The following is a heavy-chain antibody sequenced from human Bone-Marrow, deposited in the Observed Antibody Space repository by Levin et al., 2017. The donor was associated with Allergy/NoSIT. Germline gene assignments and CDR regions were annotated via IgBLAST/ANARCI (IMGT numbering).Heavy chain of an antibody. D-gene: IGHD4-17*01. CDR1: GGSISSGDYY. CDR2: IYYSGST. CDR3: ASQDYGDYGWYFDL. V-gene: IGHV4-30-4*01. Sequence: SETLSLTCTVSGGSISSGDYYWSWIRQPPGKGLEWIGYIYYSGSTYYNPSLKSRVTISVDTSKNQFSLKLSSVTAADTAVYYCASQDYGDYGWYFDLWGRGTLVTVSS. J-gene: IGHJ2*01.